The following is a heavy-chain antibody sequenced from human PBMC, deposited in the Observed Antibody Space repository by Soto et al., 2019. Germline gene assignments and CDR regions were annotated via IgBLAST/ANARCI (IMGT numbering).Heavy chain of an antibody. Sequence: EVQLVESGGGLVQPGGSLRLSCAASGFTVSSNYMSWVRQAPGKGLEWVLVIYSGGSRYYADSVKGRFTISRDHAKNTLYLQMNSLRAADTDVYYCAGDLDPNGASDIWGQGTMVTVSS. V-gene: IGHV3-66*01. CDR2: IYSGGSR. CDR3: AGDLDPNGASDI. J-gene: IGHJ3*02. CDR1: GFTVSSNY. D-gene: IGHD1-1*01.